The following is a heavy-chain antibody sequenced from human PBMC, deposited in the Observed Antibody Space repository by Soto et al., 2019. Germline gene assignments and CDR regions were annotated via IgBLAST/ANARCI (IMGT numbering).Heavy chain of an antibody. D-gene: IGHD5-12*01. CDR1: GYSFTSYW. V-gene: IGHV5-51*01. J-gene: IGHJ6*02. Sequence: LGESLKISCKGSGYSFTSYWIGWVRQMPGKGLEWMGIIYPGDSDTRYSPSFQGQVTISADKSISTAYLQWSSLKASDTAMYYCASPSRDGYKDNYYYYGMDVWGQGTTVTVS. CDR3: ASPSRDGYKDNYYYYGMDV. CDR2: IYPGDSDT.